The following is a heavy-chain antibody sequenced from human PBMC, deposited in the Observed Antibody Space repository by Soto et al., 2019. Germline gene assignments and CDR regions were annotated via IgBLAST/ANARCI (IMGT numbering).Heavy chain of an antibody. V-gene: IGHV4-34*01. CDR2: INHRGST. CDR1: GESFSGYY. D-gene: IGHD6-19*01. CDR3: VRGHPLFLAVAGYFDF. Sequence: WGSLSITCTVSGESFSGYYWSWIREPQGKGLEWIGEINHRGSTNYNPSLKSRVTISVDTSKNQFSLKLSSVTAADTAVYVGVRGHPLFLAVAGYFDFWGQAPRGSVSA. J-gene: IGHJ4*02.